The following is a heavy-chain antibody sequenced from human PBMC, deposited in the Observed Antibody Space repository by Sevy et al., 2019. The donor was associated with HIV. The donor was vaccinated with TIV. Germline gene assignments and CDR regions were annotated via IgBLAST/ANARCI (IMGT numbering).Heavy chain of an antibody. V-gene: IGHV3-30-3*01. Sequence: GGSLRLSCAASGFTFSSYAMHWVRQAPGKGLEWVAVISYDGSNKYYADSVKDRFTISRDNSKNTLYLQMNSLRAEDTAVYYCARGVPWSPYYYDSSGYPYFDFWGQRTLVTVSS. CDR2: ISYDGSNK. CDR1: GFTFSSYA. D-gene: IGHD3-22*01. J-gene: IGHJ4*02. CDR3: ARGVPWSPYYYDSSGYPYFDF.